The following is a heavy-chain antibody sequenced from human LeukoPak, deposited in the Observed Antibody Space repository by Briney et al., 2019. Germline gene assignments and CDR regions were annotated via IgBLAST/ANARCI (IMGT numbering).Heavy chain of an antibody. CDR1: GGTFSSYA. Sequence: SVNVSCKASGGTFSSYAISWVRPAPGQGLDWMGRIIPIRGIANYAQKFQGRVTISADKSTSTAYMELSSLRSEDTAVYYCARDPPLYIAAAGPFDPWGQGTLVTVSS. CDR3: ARDPPLYIAAAGPFDP. V-gene: IGHV1-69*04. CDR2: IIPIRGIA. J-gene: IGHJ5*02. D-gene: IGHD6-13*01.